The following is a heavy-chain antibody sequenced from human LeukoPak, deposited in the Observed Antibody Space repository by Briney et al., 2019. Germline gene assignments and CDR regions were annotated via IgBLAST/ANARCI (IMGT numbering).Heavy chain of an antibody. J-gene: IGHJ5*02. D-gene: IGHD3-3*01. Sequence: ASVKVSCKASGGTFSSYTISWVRQAPGQGLEWMGRIIPILGIANYAQKFQGRVTITADKSTSTAYMEPSSLRSEDTAVYYCARGLYYDFWSGYYTWFDPWGQGTLVTVSS. CDR2: IIPILGIA. CDR3: ARGLYYDFWSGYYTWFDP. V-gene: IGHV1-69*02. CDR1: GGTFSSYT.